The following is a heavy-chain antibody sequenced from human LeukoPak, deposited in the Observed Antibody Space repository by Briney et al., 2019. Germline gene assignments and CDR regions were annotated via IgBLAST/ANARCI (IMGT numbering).Heavy chain of an antibody. CDR2: ISSTSNYI. D-gene: IGHD5-18*01. CDR1: GFSFNTYT. CDR3: ARDSGYSYGDFDY. Sequence: GGSLRLSCAASGFSFNTYTMNWVRQAPGKGLEWVSSISSTSNYIYYADSVKGRFTISRDNAKNSLYLQMNSLRAEDTAVYYCARDSGYSYGDFDYWGQGTLVTVSS. V-gene: IGHV3-21*01. J-gene: IGHJ4*02.